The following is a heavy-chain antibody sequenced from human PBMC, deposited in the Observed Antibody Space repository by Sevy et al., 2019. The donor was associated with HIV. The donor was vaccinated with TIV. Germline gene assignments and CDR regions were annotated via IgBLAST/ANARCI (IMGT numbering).Heavy chain of an antibody. CDR2: ISSSGSTI. Sequence: GGSLRLSCAASGFTFSSYEMNWVRQAPGKGLESVSYISSSGSTIYYADSVKGRFTISRDNAKNSLYLQMNSLRAEDTAVYYCATQSSYCGGDCYDYWGQGTLVTVSS. CDR1: GFTFSSYE. CDR3: ATQSSYCGGDCYDY. D-gene: IGHD2-21*02. J-gene: IGHJ4*02. V-gene: IGHV3-48*03.